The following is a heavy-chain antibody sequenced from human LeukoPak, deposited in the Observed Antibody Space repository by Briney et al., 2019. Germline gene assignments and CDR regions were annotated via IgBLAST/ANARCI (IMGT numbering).Heavy chain of an antibody. V-gene: IGHV3-7*01. D-gene: IGHD3-10*01. Sequence: PGGSLRLSCAASGFTLSSYWMSWVRQAPGKGLEWVANIKQDGSEKYYVDSVKGRFTISRDNAKNSLYLQMNSLRAEDTAVYYCARGAMGRGVIIWYFDYRGQGTLVTVSS. CDR2: IKQDGSEK. J-gene: IGHJ4*02. CDR1: GFTLSSYW. CDR3: ARGAMGRGVIIWYFDY.